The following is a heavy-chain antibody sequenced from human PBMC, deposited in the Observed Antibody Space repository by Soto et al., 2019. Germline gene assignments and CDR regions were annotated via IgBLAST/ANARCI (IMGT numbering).Heavy chain of an antibody. CDR2: IWYDGSNK. V-gene: IGHV3-33*01. Sequence: GGSLRLSCAASGFTFSSYGMHWDRQAPGKGLEWVAVIWYDGSNKYYADSVKGRFTISRDNSKNTLYLQMNSLRAEDTAVYYCARESRFLEWLSLNWFDPWGQGTLVTVSS. J-gene: IGHJ5*02. D-gene: IGHD3-3*01. CDR3: ARESRFLEWLSLNWFDP. CDR1: GFTFSSYG.